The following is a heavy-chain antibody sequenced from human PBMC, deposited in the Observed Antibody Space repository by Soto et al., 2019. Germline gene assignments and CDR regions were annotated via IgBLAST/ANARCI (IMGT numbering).Heavy chain of an antibody. J-gene: IGHJ4*02. D-gene: IGHD3-22*01. CDR2: ISSSGKTI. Sequence: AGSMTLSLAAFGFTSSSYAMHCVPQTTRKGLEWVAYISSSGKTIHYADSVKGRFAISRDNAKNSLYLQMNSLRAEDTAVYYCARDIDYYDSSGYQDYWGQGTLVTVSS. CDR3: ARDIDYYDSSGYQDY. CDR1: GFTSSSYA. V-gene: IGHV3-48*03.